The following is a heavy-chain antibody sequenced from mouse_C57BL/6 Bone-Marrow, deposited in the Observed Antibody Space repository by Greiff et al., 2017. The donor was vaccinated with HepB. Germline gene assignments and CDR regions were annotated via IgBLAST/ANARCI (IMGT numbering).Heavy chain of an antibody. CDR1: GFTFSSYT. Sequence: EVKLVESGGGLVKPGGSLKLSCAASGFTFSSYTMSWVRQTPEKRLEWVATISGGGGNTYYPDSVKGRFTISRDNAKNTLYLQMSSLRSEDTALYYCARLGSSHFDYWGQGTTLTVSS. CDR2: ISGGGGNT. D-gene: IGHD1-1*01. J-gene: IGHJ2*01. CDR3: ARLGSSHFDY. V-gene: IGHV5-9*01.